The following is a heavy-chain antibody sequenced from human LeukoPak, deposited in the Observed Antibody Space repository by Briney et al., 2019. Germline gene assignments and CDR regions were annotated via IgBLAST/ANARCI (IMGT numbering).Heavy chain of an antibody. Sequence: SVKVSCTASGGTFSSYAISWVRQAPGQGLEWMGGIIPIFGTANYAQKFQGRVTITADESTSTAYMELSSLRSEDTAVYYCARYRFLKGPYYYGMDVWGQGTTVTVSS. CDR3: ARYRFLKGPYYYGMDV. V-gene: IGHV1-69*13. J-gene: IGHJ6*02. CDR2: IIPIFGTA. CDR1: GGTFSSYA. D-gene: IGHD3-3*01.